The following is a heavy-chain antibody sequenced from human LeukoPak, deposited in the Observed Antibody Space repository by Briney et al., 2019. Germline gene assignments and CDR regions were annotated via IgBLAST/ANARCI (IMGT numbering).Heavy chain of an antibody. Sequence: SETLSLTCAVSGYSISSGYYWGWIRQPPGKGLEWIGSIYHSGSTYYNPSLKSRVTISVDTSKNQFSLKLSSVTAADTAVYYCVGSDQYYYGMDVWGKGTTVTVSS. CDR2: IYHSGST. CDR1: GYSISSGYY. CDR3: VGSDQYYYGMDV. J-gene: IGHJ6*04. D-gene: IGHD3-10*01. V-gene: IGHV4-38-2*01.